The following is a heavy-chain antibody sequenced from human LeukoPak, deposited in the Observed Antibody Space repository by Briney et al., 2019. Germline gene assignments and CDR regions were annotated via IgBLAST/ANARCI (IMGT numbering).Heavy chain of an antibody. V-gene: IGHV3-23*01. J-gene: IGHJ4*02. CDR3: AKGGQNFDFWRFDY. CDR1: GLRFSTYA. CDR2: ISGSGGST. D-gene: IGHD3-3*01. Sequence: GGSLGLSCTVSGLRFSTYAMSWVRQAPGKGLEWVSSISGSGGSTYYADSVKGRFTVSRDNSKNTVYLELNSLRAEDRAIYFCAKGGQNFDFWRFDYWGQGTLVTVSS.